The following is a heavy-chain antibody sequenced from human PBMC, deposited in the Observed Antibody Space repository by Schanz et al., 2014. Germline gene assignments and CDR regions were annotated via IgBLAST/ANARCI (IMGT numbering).Heavy chain of an antibody. V-gene: IGHV4-34*01. D-gene: IGHD3-10*01. Sequence: QVQLQQWGAGLWNASETLSLTCAFSFFSSLSFSWSWIRQPPGKGLEWIGEINHSGGTNYNPSLKSRVTMSVDTSKNQFSLILTSVTAADTAVYYCELITLDRGVRNDYWGQGTLVSVSS. CDR1: FFSSLSFS. CDR2: INHSGGT. CDR3: ELITLDRGVRNDY. J-gene: IGHJ4*02.